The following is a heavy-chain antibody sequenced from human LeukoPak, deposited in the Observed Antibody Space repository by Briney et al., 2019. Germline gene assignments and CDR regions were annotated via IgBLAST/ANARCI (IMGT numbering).Heavy chain of an antibody. V-gene: IGHV5-51*01. J-gene: IGHJ4*02. Sequence: GESLKISCKGSGYTFTTHWIGWVRQMPGKGLEWMGIIYPGDSDTRYSPSFQGQVTISADKSINTAYLQWSSLRAEDTAIYYCVKDRSDNSSWYLVDYWGQGTLVAVSS. CDR1: GYTFTTHW. CDR3: VKDRSDNSSWYLVDY. D-gene: IGHD6-13*01. CDR2: IYPGDSDT.